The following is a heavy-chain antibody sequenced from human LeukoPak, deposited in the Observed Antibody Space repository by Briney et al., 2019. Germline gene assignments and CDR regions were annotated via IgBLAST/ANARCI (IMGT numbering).Heavy chain of an antibody. CDR3: TRDRGAYNLYDY. J-gene: IGHJ4*02. CDR1: GFTFSNYA. D-gene: IGHD1-1*01. Sequence: PGRSLRLSCAASGFTFSNYAMEWIRQAPGKGLEWVGFIRSKAYGETADYAASVKGRFTISRDDSKAIAYLQMNSLKTEDTAVYHCTRDRGAYNLYDYWGQGTLVTVSS. V-gene: IGHV3-49*03. CDR2: IRSKAYGETA.